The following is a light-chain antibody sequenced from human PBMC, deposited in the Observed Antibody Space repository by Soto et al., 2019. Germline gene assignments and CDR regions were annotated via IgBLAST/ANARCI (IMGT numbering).Light chain of an antibody. J-gene: IGKJ5*01. CDR1: QSVSSSY. Sequence: EIVLTQSPGTLSLSPGERATPSCRASQSVSSSYLAWYQQRPGQAPRLLIYGASSRATGIPDRFRGSGSGTDFTLTVSRLEPEDFAVYFCQQYGSSPLTFGGGTRLEIK. CDR3: QQYGSSPLT. CDR2: GAS. V-gene: IGKV3-20*01.